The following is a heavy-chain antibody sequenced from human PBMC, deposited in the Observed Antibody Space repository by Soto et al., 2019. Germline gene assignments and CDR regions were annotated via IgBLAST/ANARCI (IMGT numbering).Heavy chain of an antibody. V-gene: IGHV4-39*01. CDR2: IYYSGST. CDR3: ARLKVIADTDYFDY. CDR1: GGSISSSSYY. J-gene: IGHJ4*02. Sequence: SETLSLTCTVSGGSISSSSYYWGWIRQPPGKGLEWIGSIYYSGSTYYNPSLKSRVTISVDTSKNQFSLKLSSVTAADTAVYYCARLKVIADTDYFDYWGQGTLVTVSS. D-gene: IGHD5-18*01.